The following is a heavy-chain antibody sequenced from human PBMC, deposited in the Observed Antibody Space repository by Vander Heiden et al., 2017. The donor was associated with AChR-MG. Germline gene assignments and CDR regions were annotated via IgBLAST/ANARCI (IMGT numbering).Heavy chain of an antibody. CDR1: GFSFNAYG. CDR3: AKMGGDPGDGVDY. J-gene: IGHJ4*02. Sequence: QVQLVESGGGVVQPGMSLRLSCAASGFSFNAYGLHRLRPAPGKGLEWVAVISNDRSTKIYADAVKGRFTISRDNSKKTLDVQMNSLRVEDTAVYYCAKMGGDPGDGVDYWGQGTLVTVSS. D-gene: IGHD2-21*02. V-gene: IGHV3-30*18. CDR2: ISNDRSTK.